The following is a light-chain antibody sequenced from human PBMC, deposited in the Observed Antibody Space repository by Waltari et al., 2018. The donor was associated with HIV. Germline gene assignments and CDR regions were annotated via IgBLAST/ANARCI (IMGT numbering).Light chain of an antibody. Sequence: SYVLTQPPSVSVAPGQTARITCGGNNIASNSVHYYQQKPGQAPVLVVYDDTDRPSGIPERFSGSNSGNTATLTISRVEAGDEADYYCQVWDSSSNHAVFGGGTKLTVL. CDR1: NIASNS. CDR3: QVWDSSSNHAV. CDR2: DDT. J-gene: IGLJ3*02. V-gene: IGLV3-21*02.